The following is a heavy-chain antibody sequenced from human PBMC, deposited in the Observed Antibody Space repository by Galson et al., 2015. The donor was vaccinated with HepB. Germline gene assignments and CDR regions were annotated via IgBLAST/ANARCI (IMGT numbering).Heavy chain of an antibody. D-gene: IGHD1-26*01. CDR1: GGSISSYY. Sequence: SETLSLTCTVSGGSISSYYWSWIRQPPGKGLEWIGYIYYSGSTNYNPSLKSRVTISVDTSKNQFSLKLSSVIAADTAVYYCARRALGGYYKPSDYWGQGTLVTVSS. V-gene: IGHV4-59*08. CDR3: ARRALGGYYKPSDY. J-gene: IGHJ4*02. CDR2: IYYSGST.